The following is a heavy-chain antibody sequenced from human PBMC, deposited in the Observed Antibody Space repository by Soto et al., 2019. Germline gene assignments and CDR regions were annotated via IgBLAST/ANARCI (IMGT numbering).Heavy chain of an antibody. CDR3: AIFGEYCGGACPQYFQH. CDR2: IIPIFDIA. J-gene: IGHJ1*01. V-gene: IGHV1-69*13. Sequence: SVKVSCKASGGSFRSNALSWVRQAPGQGLEWMGRIIPIFDIANYAQRFQGRVTITADESTGTAYMELSSLRSEDTAVYYCAIFGEYCGGACPQYFQHWGRGTLVTVSS. D-gene: IGHD2-21*02. CDR1: GGSFRSNA.